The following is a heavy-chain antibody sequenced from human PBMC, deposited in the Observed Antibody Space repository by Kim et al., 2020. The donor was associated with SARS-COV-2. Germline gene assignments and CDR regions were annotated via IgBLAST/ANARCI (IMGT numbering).Heavy chain of an antibody. Sequence: TSYTPSLTSRVTISVDTCKNQFSLKLSSVTAADTAVYYCARDGAVAQFDYWGQGTLVTVSS. J-gene: IGHJ4*02. CDR2: T. D-gene: IGHD6-19*01. V-gene: IGHV4-39*02. CDR3: ARDGAVAQFDY.